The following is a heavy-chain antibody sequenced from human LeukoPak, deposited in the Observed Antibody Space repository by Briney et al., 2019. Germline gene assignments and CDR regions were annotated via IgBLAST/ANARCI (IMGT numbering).Heavy chain of an antibody. Sequence: GGSLRLSCAASGFTFSSYAMSWVRQAPGKGLEWVSAISGSGGSTYYADSVKGRFTIPRDNSKNTLYLQMNSLRAEDTAVYYCAKVVGATTGYFDYWGQGTLVTVSS. CDR2: ISGSGGST. J-gene: IGHJ4*02. CDR1: GFTFSSYA. CDR3: AKVVGATTGYFDY. V-gene: IGHV3-23*01. D-gene: IGHD1-26*01.